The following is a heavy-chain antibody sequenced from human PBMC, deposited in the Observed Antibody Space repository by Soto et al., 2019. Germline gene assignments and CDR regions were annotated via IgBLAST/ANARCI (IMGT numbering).Heavy chain of an antibody. D-gene: IGHD5-12*01. CDR2: ISWNSGSI. CDR3: AKDMGGYDFNIDY. CDR1: GFTFDDYA. J-gene: IGHJ4*02. Sequence: GGSLRLSCAASGFTFDDYAMHWVRQAPGKGLEWVSGISWNSGSIGYADSVKGRFTISRDNAKNSLYLQMNSLRAEDTALYYCAKDMGGYDFNIDYWGQGTLVTVSS. V-gene: IGHV3-9*01.